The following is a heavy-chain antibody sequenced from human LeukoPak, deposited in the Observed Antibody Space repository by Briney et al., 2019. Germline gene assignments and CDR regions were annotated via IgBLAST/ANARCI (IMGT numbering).Heavy chain of an antibody. D-gene: IGHD6-19*01. CDR1: GFTFSSYA. Sequence: GGSLRLSCAASGFTFSSYAMTWVRQAPGKGLEWVSAISGSGGSTYYADSVKGRVTISRDNSKNTLFLQMNSLRAEDTAVYYCAKGHQWLVNWGQGTLVTVSS. CDR3: AKGHQWLVN. CDR2: ISGSGGST. V-gene: IGHV3-23*01. J-gene: IGHJ4*02.